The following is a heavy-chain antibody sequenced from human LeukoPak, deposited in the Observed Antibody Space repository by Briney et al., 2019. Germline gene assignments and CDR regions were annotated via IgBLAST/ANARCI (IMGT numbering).Heavy chain of an antibody. J-gene: IGHJ4*02. V-gene: IGHV4-30-2*01. D-gene: IGHD3-22*01. CDR2: IYHSGST. Sequence: SETLSLTCAVSGGSISSGGYSWSWIRQPPGKGLEWIGYIYHSGSTYYNPSLKSRVTISVDRSKNQFSLKLSSVTAADTAVYYCAGGSHYYDSSGYALDYWGQGTLVTVSS. CDR3: AGGSHYYDSSGYALDY. CDR1: GGSISSGGYS.